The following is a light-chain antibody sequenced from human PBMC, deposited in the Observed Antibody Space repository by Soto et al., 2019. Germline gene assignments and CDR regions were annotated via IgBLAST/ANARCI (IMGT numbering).Light chain of an antibody. CDR3: QSYDSSHPVV. V-gene: IGLV6-57*01. CDR2: DDN. CDR1: SGRIASND. Sequence: NFMLTQPHSVSESPGKTVTISCTRSSGRIASNDVQWYEQRPGRSPTTVMYDDNQRPSGVPDRFSGAIDSSSNSASLTISGLKTEDEADYYCQSYDSSHPVVFGGVTTLTVL. J-gene: IGLJ2*01.